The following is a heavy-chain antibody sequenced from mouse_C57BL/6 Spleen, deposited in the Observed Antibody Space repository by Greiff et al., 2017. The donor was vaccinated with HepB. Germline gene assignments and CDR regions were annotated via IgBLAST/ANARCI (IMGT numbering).Heavy chain of an antibody. Sequence: QVQLQQPGAELVKPGASVKLSCKASGYTFTSYWMQWVKQRPGQGLEWIGEIDPSDSYTNYNQKFKGKATLTVDTSSSTAYMQLSSLTSEDSAVYDCARRGHYGSSSFAYWGQGTLVTVSA. CDR2: IDPSDSYT. V-gene: IGHV1-50*01. CDR1: GYTFTSYW. J-gene: IGHJ3*01. D-gene: IGHD1-1*01. CDR3: ARRGHYGSSSFAY.